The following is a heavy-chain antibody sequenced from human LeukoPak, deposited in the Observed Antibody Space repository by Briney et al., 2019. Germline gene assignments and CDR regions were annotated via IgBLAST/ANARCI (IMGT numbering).Heavy chain of an antibody. J-gene: IGHJ3*01. V-gene: IGHV4-4*07. D-gene: IGHD1-26*01. Sequence: SDTLSLTCTVSGGSISSYYWSWIRQPAGQGLEWIGRIYTSGSTNYNPSLKSRVTMSVDTSKNQFSLRLSSVTAADTAVYYCARGGGWELLHLYAFDVWGQGRMVTVSS. CDR2: IYTSGST. CDR1: GGSISSYY. CDR3: ARGGGWELLHLYAFDV.